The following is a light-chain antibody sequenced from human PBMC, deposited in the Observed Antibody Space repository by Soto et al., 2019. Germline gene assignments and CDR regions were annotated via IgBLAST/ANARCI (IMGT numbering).Light chain of an antibody. CDR2: EVN. CDR1: SSDVGGYNY. V-gene: IGLV2-8*01. Sequence: QSVLTQSPSASGSPGQSVTISCTGTSSDVGGYNYVSWYQQHPGKVPKLIIFEVNKRPSGVPDRFSASKSGNTASLTVSGLQAEDEADYYCTSFGGINNFVVFGGGTKVTVL. CDR3: TSFGGINNFVV. J-gene: IGLJ2*01.